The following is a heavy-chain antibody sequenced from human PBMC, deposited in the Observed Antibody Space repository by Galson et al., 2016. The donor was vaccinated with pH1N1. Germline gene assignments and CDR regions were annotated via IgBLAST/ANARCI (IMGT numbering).Heavy chain of an antibody. CDR1: GFSLSTFGVR. Sequence: PALVKPTQTLKLTCTFSGFSLSTFGVRVSWIRQSPGKALEWLARIDWDDEKFYSPSLKTRLTISKDTSKDQVVLTMTNMDPVHTGTYYCARMGVASGGRYYYGMDVWGQGTTVTVSS. J-gene: IGHJ6*02. V-gene: IGHV2-70*04. CDR2: IDWDDEK. D-gene: IGHD3-10*01. CDR3: ARMGVASGGRYYYGMDV.